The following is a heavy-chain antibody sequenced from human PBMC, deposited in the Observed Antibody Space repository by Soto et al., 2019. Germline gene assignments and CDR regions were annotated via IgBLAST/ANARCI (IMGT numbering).Heavy chain of an antibody. CDR1: GFTFSTYA. CDR2: ISYDGSNK. Sequence: GGSLRLSCAASGFTFSTYAMHWVRQAPGKGLEWVAVISYDGSNKYYADSVKGRFTISRDNSKNTLYLQMNGLRAEDTAVYYCAKERSVGGSYLGYWGQGTLVTVSS. CDR3: AKERSVGGSYLGY. J-gene: IGHJ4*02. V-gene: IGHV3-30-3*01. D-gene: IGHD1-26*01.